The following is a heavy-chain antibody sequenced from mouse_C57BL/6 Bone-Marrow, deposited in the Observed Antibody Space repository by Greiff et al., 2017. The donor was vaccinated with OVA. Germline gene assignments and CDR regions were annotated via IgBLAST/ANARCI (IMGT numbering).Heavy chain of an antibody. D-gene: IGHD2-3*01. Sequence: QVHVKQPGPELVKPGASVKLSCKASGYTFTSYWMHWVKQRPGQGLEWIGNINPSNGGTNYNEKFKSKATLTVDKSSSTAYMQLSSLTSEDSAVYYCARPLYDGYYGGYFDVWGTGTTVTVSS. V-gene: IGHV1-53*01. CDR3: ARPLYDGYYGGYFDV. CDR1: GYTFTSYW. CDR2: INPSNGGT. J-gene: IGHJ1*03.